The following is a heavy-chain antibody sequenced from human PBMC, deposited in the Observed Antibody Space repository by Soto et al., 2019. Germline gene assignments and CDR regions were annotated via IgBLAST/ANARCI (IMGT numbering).Heavy chain of an antibody. V-gene: IGHV1-8*01. CDR1: GYTFTSYD. D-gene: IGHD5-12*01. Sequence: QVQLVQSGAEVKKPGASVKVSCKASGYTFTSYDINWVRQATGQGLEWMGWMNPNSGNTAYAQKFQGRVTMTSNTSISTADKERSSLRSEDTAVYFCARERRDGYDNWGQGNLVTVSS. CDR2: MNPNSGNT. J-gene: IGHJ4*02. CDR3: ARERRDGYDN.